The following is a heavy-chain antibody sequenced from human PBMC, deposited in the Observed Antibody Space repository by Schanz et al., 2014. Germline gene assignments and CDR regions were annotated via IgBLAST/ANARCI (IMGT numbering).Heavy chain of an antibody. CDR1: GASISSGGYY. J-gene: IGHJ6*02. V-gene: IGHV4-31*03. D-gene: IGHD3-16*01. CDR3: ARHGGIPYYPMDV. Sequence: QVQLQESGPGLVKPSQTLSLTCTVSGASISSGGYYWDWIRLLPGKGLEWIGYISYSGSTSFNPSLKSRLTMSVDTSKNQFSLRLSSVTAADTAVYYCARHGGIPYYPMDVWGQGTPVTVSS. CDR2: ISYSGST.